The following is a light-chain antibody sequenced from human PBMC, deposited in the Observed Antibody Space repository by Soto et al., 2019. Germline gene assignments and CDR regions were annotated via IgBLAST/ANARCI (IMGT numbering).Light chain of an antibody. V-gene: IGLV2-14*01. CDR1: SSDFGGYNY. J-gene: IGLJ1*01. Sequence: QSVLTQPASVSGSPGQSITISCTGTSSDFGGYNYVSWYQQHPGKAPKVLIYDVSNRPAGVSNRFSGPRSGNTASLTISGLQAEDEADYYCCSYTSSNSLIFGTGTKVTVL. CDR3: CSYTSSNSLI. CDR2: DVS.